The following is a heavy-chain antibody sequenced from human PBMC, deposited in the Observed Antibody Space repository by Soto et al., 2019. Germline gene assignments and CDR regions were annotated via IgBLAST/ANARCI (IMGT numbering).Heavy chain of an antibody. Sequence: EVQLLESGGGLVQPGGSLRLSCAASGFTFSSYAMSWVRQAPGKGLEWVSAISGSGGSTYYADSVKGRFTISRDNSKNTLYLQMNSLRAEDTAVYYCAKGRYCSSTSCYDRGWFDPWGQSTLVTVSS. V-gene: IGHV3-23*01. J-gene: IGHJ5*02. CDR2: ISGSGGST. D-gene: IGHD2-2*01. CDR1: GFTFSSYA. CDR3: AKGRYCSSTSCYDRGWFDP.